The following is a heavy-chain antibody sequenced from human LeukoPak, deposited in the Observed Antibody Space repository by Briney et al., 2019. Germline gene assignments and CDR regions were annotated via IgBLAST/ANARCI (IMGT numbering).Heavy chain of an antibody. J-gene: IGHJ4*02. CDR3: AKDNSRIAVALDY. Sequence: GGSLRLSCAASGFTFSSYGMHWVRQAPGKGLEWVSGISWNSGSIGYADSVKGRFTISRDNAKNSLYLQMNSLRAEDTALYYCAKDNSRIAVALDYWGQGTLVTVSS. V-gene: IGHV3-9*01. CDR1: GFTFSSYG. CDR2: ISWNSGSI. D-gene: IGHD6-19*01.